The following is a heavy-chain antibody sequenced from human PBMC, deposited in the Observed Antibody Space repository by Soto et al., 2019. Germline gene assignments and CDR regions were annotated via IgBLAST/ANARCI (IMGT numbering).Heavy chain of an antibody. CDR1: GGTFSSYA. Sequence: ASVKVSCKASGGTFSSYAISWVRQAPGQGLEWMGGIIPIFGTANYAQKFQGRVTITADESTSTAYMELSSLRSEDTAVYYCARTADCSSTSCYKESKHASHYWGQGTLVTVSS. V-gene: IGHV1-69*13. D-gene: IGHD2-2*02. CDR2: IIPIFGTA. J-gene: IGHJ4*02. CDR3: ARTADCSSTSCYKESKHASHY.